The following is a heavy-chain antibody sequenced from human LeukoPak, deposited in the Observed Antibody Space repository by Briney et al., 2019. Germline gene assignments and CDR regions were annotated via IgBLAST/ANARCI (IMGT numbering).Heavy chain of an antibody. D-gene: IGHD3-10*01. CDR1: GFTVSSNF. J-gene: IGHJ4*02. CDR3: AKLSRGITMIRGYLDS. Sequence: GGSLRLSCAVSGFTVSSNFMSWVRQAPGKGLEWVSSISDSGGSTFHADSVKGRFTISRDNSKNTLYLQMNSLRAEDTAVYYCAKLSRGITMIRGYLDSWGQGTLVTVSS. CDR2: ISDSGGST. V-gene: IGHV3-23*01.